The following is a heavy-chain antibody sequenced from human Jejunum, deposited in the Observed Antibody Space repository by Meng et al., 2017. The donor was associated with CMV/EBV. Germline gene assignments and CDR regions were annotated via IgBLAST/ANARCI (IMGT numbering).Heavy chain of an antibody. Sequence: FGSYAMSWVRQAPGKGLEWVSSISASGVSTYYADSVKGRFTISRDNSKNTLYLQINSLRAEDTAVYYCAKVLNPPRMRFSYYGMDVWGQGTTVTVSS. CDR2: ISASGVST. D-gene: IGHD3-10*01. CDR1: FGSYA. J-gene: IGHJ6*02. CDR3: AKVLNPPRMRFSYYGMDV. V-gene: IGHV3-23*01.